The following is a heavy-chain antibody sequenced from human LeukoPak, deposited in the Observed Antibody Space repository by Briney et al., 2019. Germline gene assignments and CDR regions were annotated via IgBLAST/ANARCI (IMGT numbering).Heavy chain of an antibody. V-gene: IGHV3-23*01. CDR1: GFTFNTYA. J-gene: IGHJ4*02. D-gene: IGHD2-8*01. CDR2: ISGSGADT. CDR3: AKALEMDYFDY. Sequence: GGSLRLSCAASGFTFNTYAMNWVRKAQGKGLEWVSRISGSGADTYYADSVKGRFTISRDNSKSTLYLQMNSLRAEDTAIYYCAKALEMDYFDYWGQGTLVTVSS.